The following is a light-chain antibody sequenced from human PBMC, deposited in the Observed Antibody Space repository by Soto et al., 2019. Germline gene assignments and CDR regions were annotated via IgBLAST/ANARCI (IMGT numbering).Light chain of an antibody. CDR2: SNN. CDR3: AAWDDSLNGVV. CDR1: SSNIGKNT. J-gene: IGLJ2*01. Sequence: HSVLAQPPSASGTHGQRVTMSCSGSSSNIGKNTVNWYQQLPGTAPTLLIYSNNQRPSGVPDRFSGSKSGTSASLAISGLQSEDEADYYCAAWDDSLNGVVFGGGTKLTVL. V-gene: IGLV1-44*01.